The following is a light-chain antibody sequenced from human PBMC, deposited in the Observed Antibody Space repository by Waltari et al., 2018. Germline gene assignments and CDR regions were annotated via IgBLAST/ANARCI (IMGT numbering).Light chain of an antibody. CDR3: CSHTFDSTWV. CDR2: AVT. J-gene: IGLJ3*02. Sequence: QSALTQPASVSGSPGQSITISCTGTSSDVGVHNYVSWYQQYPGKAPKLLIYAVTKRPEGVSSRFSGSRSGNTASLTISGLQPEDEADYYCCSHTFDSTWVFGGGTKLTVL. V-gene: IGLV2-14*03. CDR1: SSDVGVHNY.